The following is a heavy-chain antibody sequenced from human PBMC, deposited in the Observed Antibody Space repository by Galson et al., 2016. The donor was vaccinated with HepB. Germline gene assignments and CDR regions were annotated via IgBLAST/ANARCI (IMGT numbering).Heavy chain of an antibody. Sequence: SVKVSCKASGYTFNNYGVNWVRQAPGQGLEWMGWISTYSGDTYYAQNLQGRVTMTTDTSTSTAYMELRSLRSDDTAMYYWAREQGVGCAMDVWGRGTLVTVSS. CDR1: GYTFNNYG. V-gene: IGHV1-18*01. CDR2: ISTYSGDT. D-gene: IGHD5-18*01. CDR3: AREQGVGCAMDV. J-gene: IGHJ4*02.